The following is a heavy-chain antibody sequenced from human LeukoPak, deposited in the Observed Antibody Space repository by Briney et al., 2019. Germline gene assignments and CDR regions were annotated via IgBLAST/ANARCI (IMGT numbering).Heavy chain of an antibody. D-gene: IGHD3-22*01. J-gene: IGHJ4*02. CDR3: AKAGSGYSVYYFDY. CDR1: GFTFDDYA. Sequence: GGFLRLSCAASGFTFDDYAMHWVRQAPGKGLEWVSLISWDGGSTYYADSVKGRFTISRDNSKNSLYLQMSSLRAEDTALYYCAKAGSGYSVYYFDYWGQGTLVTVSS. V-gene: IGHV3-43D*04. CDR2: ISWDGGST.